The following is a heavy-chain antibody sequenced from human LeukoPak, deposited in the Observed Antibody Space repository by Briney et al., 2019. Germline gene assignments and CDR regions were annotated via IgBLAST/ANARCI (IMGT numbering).Heavy chain of an antibody. CDR3: ATDLSDSSGYYYFPSFDY. CDR2: FDPEDGET. J-gene: IGHJ4*02. D-gene: IGHD3-22*01. V-gene: IGHV1-24*01. CDR1: GYTLTELS. Sequence: ASVKVSCKVSGYTLTELSMHWVRQAPGKGLEWMGGFDPEDGETIYAQKFQGRVTMTEDTSTDTAYMELSSLRSGDTAVYYCATDLSDSSGYYYFPSFDYWGQGTLVTVSS.